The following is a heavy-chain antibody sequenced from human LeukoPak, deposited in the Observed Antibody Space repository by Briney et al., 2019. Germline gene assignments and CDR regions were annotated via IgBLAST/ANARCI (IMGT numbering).Heavy chain of an antibody. Sequence: ASVKVSCKASGYTFTGYYMHWVRQAPGQGLEWMGWINPNSGGTNYAQKFQGRVTMTRDTSISTAYMELSRLRSDDTAVYYCARDRPDDSSGYYYFSYYYYGMDVWGQGTTVTVSS. CDR3: ARDRPDDSSGYYYFSYYYYGMDV. V-gene: IGHV1-2*02. D-gene: IGHD3-22*01. CDR1: GYTFTGYY. CDR2: INPNSGGT. J-gene: IGHJ6*02.